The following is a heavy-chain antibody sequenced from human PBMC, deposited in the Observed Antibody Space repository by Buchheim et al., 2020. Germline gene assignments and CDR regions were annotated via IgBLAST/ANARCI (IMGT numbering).Heavy chain of an antibody. Sequence: QVQLVESGGGVVQPGRSLRLSCAASGFTFSSYAMHWVRQAPGKGLEWVAVISYDGSNKYYADSVKGRFTISRDNSKNTLYLKMNSRGDEETAVYYCERGLVEMATSTFDYWGQGTL. CDR2: ISYDGSNK. J-gene: IGHJ4*02. V-gene: IGHV3-30*04. CDR3: ERGLVEMATSTFDY. CDR1: GFTFSSYA. D-gene: IGHD5-24*01.